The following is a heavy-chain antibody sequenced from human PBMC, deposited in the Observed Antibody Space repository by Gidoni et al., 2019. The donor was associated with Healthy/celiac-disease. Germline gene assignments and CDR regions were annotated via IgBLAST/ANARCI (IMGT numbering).Heavy chain of an antibody. CDR2: IWYDGSNK. J-gene: IGHJ4*02. Sequence: QVQLVESGGGVVQPGRSLRLSCAASGFTFSSYGMHWVRQAPGKGLEWVAVIWYDGSNKYYADSVKGRFTISRDNSKNTLYLQMNSLRAEDTAVYYCARDSSQGLPDYWGQGTLVTVSS. V-gene: IGHV3-33*01. CDR3: ARDSSQGLPDY. CDR1: GFTFSSYG. D-gene: IGHD6-19*01.